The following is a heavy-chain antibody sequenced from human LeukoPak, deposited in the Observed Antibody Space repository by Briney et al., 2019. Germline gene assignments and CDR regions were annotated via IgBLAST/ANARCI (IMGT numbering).Heavy chain of an antibody. CDR3: GRDWITLVRGVIFP. Sequence: ASVKVSCKASGYTFSDNYIYWVRQAPGQGLEWIGWINPKNGDTHYALKFQGRVTMTRDTSISTAYIELTRLTSDDTVVYFCGRDWITLVRGVIFPWGQGTLVTVSS. J-gene: IGHJ5*02. CDR1: GYTFSDNY. D-gene: IGHD3-10*01. CDR2: INPKNGDT. V-gene: IGHV1-2*02.